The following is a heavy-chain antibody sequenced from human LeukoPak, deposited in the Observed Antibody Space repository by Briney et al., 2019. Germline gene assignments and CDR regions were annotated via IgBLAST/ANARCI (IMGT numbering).Heavy chain of an antibody. CDR1: GFNLSDYA. CDR3: AKTHGASVSWSDGFDM. CDR2: INSGSGRT. J-gene: IGHJ3*02. D-gene: IGHD5/OR15-5a*01. V-gene: IGHV3-23*01. Sequence: GGSLRLSCAASGFNLSDYAMAWVRQAPGKGFEWVSTINSGSGRTFYADSVTGRFTISRDSSKSTLYLQMKGLRADDTALYYCAKTHGASVSWSDGFDMWGQGTLVSVSS.